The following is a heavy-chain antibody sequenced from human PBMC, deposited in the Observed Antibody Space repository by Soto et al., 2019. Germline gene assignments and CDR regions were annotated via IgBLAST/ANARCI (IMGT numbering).Heavy chain of an antibody. D-gene: IGHD1-26*01. CDR3: TPLESGGIGIVGAAAAYFQH. J-gene: IGHJ1*01. CDR2: IRTTASGATT. CDR1: GFTFGDYG. Sequence: EVQLVESGGGLIKPGRSLRLSCTASGFTFGDYGMTWFRQAPGKGLEWVGFIRTTASGATTEYAASVKGRFTISRDDSESIAYLQMNSLKTENTAVYYFTPLESGGIGIVGAAAAYFQHWGQGTLVTVSS. V-gene: IGHV3-49*05.